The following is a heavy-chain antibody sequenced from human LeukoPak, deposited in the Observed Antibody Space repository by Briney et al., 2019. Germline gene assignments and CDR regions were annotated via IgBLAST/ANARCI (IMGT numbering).Heavy chain of an antibody. CDR1: GFTFSNYW. Sequence: GGSLRLSCAASGFTFSNYWMHWVRQAPGKGLVWVSRIYNDGSSTSYADSVKGRFTISRDNSKNTLYLQMNSLRAEDTAVYYCAKLPTYGSGIYYYYYYYMDVWGKGTTVTISS. D-gene: IGHD3-10*01. J-gene: IGHJ6*03. CDR2: IYNDGSST. CDR3: AKLPTYGSGIYYYYYYYMDV. V-gene: IGHV3-74*01.